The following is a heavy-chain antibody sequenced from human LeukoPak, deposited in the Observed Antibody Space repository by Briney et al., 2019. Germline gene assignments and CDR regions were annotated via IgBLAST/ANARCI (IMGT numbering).Heavy chain of an antibody. V-gene: IGHV3-23*01. CDR1: GFTFSSYA. D-gene: IGHD1-26*01. CDR2: ISGSGGST. Sequence: GGSLRLSCAASGFTFSSYAMSWVRQAPGRRLEWVSAISGSGGSTYSADSVKGRFTISRDNSKNTLYLQMNSLRAEDTAVYYCAKVGPAATEDYFDYWGQGTLVTVSS. J-gene: IGHJ4*02. CDR3: AKVGPAATEDYFDY.